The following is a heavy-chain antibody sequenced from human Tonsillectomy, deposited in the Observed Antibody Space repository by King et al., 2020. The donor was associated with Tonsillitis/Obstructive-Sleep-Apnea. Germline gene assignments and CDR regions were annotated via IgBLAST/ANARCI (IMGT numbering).Heavy chain of an antibody. D-gene: IGHD1-20*01. CDR1: GESFSGHY. J-gene: IGHJ4*02. V-gene: IGHV4-34*01. CDR3: ARRHSVTVVPFDY. Sequence: VQLQQWGAGPLKPSETLSLTCAVYGESFSGHYWSWIRQPPGKGLEWIGEINHSGSTNYNPSLKSRVTISVDTSKNQFSLNLSSVTAADTAVYYCARRHSVTVVPFDYWGQGTLVTVSS. CDR2: INHSGST.